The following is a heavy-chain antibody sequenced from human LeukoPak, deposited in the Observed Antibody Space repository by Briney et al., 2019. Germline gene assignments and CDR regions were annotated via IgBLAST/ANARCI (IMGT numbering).Heavy chain of an antibody. V-gene: IGHV1-2*02. D-gene: IGHD2-15*01. CDR2: INPNSGGT. J-gene: IGHJ3*02. CDR1: GYTFTGYY. CDR3: ARDRGYCSGGSCLNDAFDI. Sequence: ASVKVSCKASGYTFTGYYMHWVRQAPGQGLEWMGWINPNSGGTNYAQKFQGRVTVTRDTSISTAYMELSRLRSDDTAVYYCARDRGYCSGGSCLNDAFDIWGQGTMVTVSS.